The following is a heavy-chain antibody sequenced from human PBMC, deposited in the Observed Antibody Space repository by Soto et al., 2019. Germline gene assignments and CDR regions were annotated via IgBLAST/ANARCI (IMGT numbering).Heavy chain of an antibody. V-gene: IGHV4-31*03. Sequence: QVQLQESGPGLVKPSQTLSLTCTVSGGSISSGGYYWSWIRQHPGKGLEWIGYIYYSGSTYYNPCIKSRPTRSVDPSTYQFSRKLTSVTAAGPAVDYCARGPPKIHWGQGTLVTVSS. CDR3: ARGPPKIH. J-gene: IGHJ4*02. CDR2: IYYSGST. CDR1: GGSISSGGYY.